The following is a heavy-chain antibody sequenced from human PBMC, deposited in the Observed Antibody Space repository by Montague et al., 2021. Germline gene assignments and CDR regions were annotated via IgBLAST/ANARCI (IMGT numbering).Heavy chain of an antibody. CDR3: ERAEDYYGSGSSLGFDX. V-gene: IGHV4-31*02. J-gene: IGHJ4*02. CDR2: YSGNT. D-gene: IGHD3-10*01. Sequence: YSGNTYYNPSPKSRVTISVDTSKNQFSLQLSSVTAADTDVDYCERAEDYYGSGSSLGFDXLGQGTLVSVSS.